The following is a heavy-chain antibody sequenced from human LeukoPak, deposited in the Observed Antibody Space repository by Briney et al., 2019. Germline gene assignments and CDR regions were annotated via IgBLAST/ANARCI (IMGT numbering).Heavy chain of an antibody. V-gene: IGHV3-30*04. Sequence: GGSLRLSCAASGFTFSSYAMHWVRQAPGKGLEWVAVISYDGSNKYYADSVKGRFTISRDNSKNTLYLQMNSLRAEDTAVYYCARPTSGDDYGEDYFDYWGQGTPVTVSS. J-gene: IGHJ4*02. D-gene: IGHD4-17*01. CDR3: ARPTSGDDYGEDYFDY. CDR2: ISYDGSNK. CDR1: GFTFSSYA.